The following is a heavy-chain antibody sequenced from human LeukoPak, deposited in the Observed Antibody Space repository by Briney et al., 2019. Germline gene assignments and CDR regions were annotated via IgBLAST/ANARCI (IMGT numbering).Heavy chain of an antibody. CDR3: ARGVQWLLYYFDY. CDR1: GFTFRTYA. V-gene: IGHV3-7*01. CDR2: IKQDGSEK. J-gene: IGHJ4*02. Sequence: PGGSLRLSCVASGFTFRTYAMTWVRQAPGKGLEWVANIKQDGSEKYYVDSVKGRFTISRDNAKNSLYLQMNSLRAEDTAVYYCARGVQWLLYYFDYWGQGTLVTVSS. D-gene: IGHD3-22*01.